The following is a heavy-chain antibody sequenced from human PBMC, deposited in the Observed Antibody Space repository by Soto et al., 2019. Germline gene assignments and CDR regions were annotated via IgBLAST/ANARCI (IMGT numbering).Heavy chain of an antibody. Sequence: VKVSGRASRYRCTSYDRNGSRRARGQMLEWMGWINAGNCNTKYSQKFQGRVTITRDTSASTAYMELSSLRSEDTAVYYCARGSCSGGPCYSIYMDVWGKGTTVPVS. CDR1: RYRCTSYD. J-gene: IGHJ6*03. D-gene: IGHD2-15*01. CDR3: ARGSCSGGPCYSIYMDV. CDR2: INAGNCNT. V-gene: IGHV1-3*01.